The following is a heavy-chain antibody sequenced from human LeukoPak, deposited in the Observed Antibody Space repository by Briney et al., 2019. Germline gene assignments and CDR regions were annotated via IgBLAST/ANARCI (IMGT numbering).Heavy chain of an antibody. J-gene: IGHJ5*02. CDR2: ISAYNGNT. V-gene: IGHV1-18*01. D-gene: IGHD6-13*01. Sequence: ASVKVSCKASGYTFTSYGISWVRQAPGQGLEWMGWISAYNGNTNYAQKLQGRVTMTTDTSTSTAYMELRSLRSDDTAVYYCARDPIGGSSWSGWFDPWGQGTLVTVSS. CDR3: ARDPIGGSSWSGWFDP. CDR1: GYTFTSYG.